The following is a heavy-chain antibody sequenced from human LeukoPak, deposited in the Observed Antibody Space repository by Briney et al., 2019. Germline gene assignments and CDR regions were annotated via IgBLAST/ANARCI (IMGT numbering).Heavy chain of an antibody. V-gene: IGHV3-30*02. Sequence: PGGSLRLSCAASGFTFSSYGMHWVRQAPGKGLEWVAFIRYDGGNKYYADSVKGRFTISRDNSENTLYLQMNSLRAEDTAVYYCAKDLTDYDFWSGLLPSSYWGQGTLVTVSS. CDR1: GFTFSSYG. J-gene: IGHJ4*02. CDR2: IRYDGGNK. CDR3: AKDLTDYDFWSGLLPSSY. D-gene: IGHD3-3*01.